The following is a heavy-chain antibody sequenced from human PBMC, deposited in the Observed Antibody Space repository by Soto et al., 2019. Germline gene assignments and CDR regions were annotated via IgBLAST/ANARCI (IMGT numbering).Heavy chain of an antibody. V-gene: IGHV3-30*18. J-gene: IGHJ4*02. CDR2: ISYDGSNK. Sequence: QVQLVESGGGVVQPGRSLRLSCAASGFTFSSYGMHWVRQAPGKGLEWVAVISYDGSNKYYADSVKGRFTISRDNSKNTLDLQMNSLRAEDTAVYYCAKDRDGYNFNNYWVQGTLVTVSS. CDR1: GFTFSSYG. CDR3: AKDRDGYNFNNY. D-gene: IGHD5-12*01.